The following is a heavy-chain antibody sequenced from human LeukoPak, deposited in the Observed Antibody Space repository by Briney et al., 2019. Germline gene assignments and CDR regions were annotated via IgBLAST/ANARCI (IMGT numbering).Heavy chain of an antibody. Sequence: RAGGSLRLSCTASGFTFNSYSMNWVRQAPGKGLAWVSYISYTASTIYYADSVKGRFTVSRDNAKNSLYLQMNSLRAEDTAVYYCARVRGWYRNPFDIWGQGTMVTVSS. CDR2: ISYTASTI. D-gene: IGHD6-19*01. CDR1: GFTFNSYS. V-gene: IGHV3-48*01. J-gene: IGHJ3*02. CDR3: ARVRGWYRNPFDI.